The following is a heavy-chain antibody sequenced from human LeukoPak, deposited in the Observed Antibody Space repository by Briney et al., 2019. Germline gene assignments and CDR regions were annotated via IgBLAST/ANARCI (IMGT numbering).Heavy chain of an antibody. CDR2: ISSSSTYT. CDR1: GFTFSDYY. Sequence: GGSLRLSCAASGFTFSDYYMSWIRQASGKGLEWVSYISSSSTYTNYADSVKGRFTISRDNAKNSLYLQMNSLRAEDTAVYYCARLYSSGWFYFDYWGQGTLVTVSS. CDR3: ARLYSSGWFYFDY. J-gene: IGHJ4*02. V-gene: IGHV3-11*06. D-gene: IGHD6-19*01.